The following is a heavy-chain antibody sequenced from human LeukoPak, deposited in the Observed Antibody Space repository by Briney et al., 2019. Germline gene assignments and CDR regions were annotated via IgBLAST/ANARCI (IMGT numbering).Heavy chain of an antibody. CDR3: AKDMVWGWFFDL. CDR1: GFKVADYA. D-gene: IGHD7-27*01. CDR2: TSGDGGTT. V-gene: IGHV3-43*02. Sequence: GGSLRLSCAASGFKVADYAMHWVRQIPGGGLEWVSLTSGDGGTTYFADSVKGRFTISRDNSKNSLYLQMNSLRTEDTAFYYCAKDMVWGWFFDLWGRGTLVTVSS. J-gene: IGHJ2*01.